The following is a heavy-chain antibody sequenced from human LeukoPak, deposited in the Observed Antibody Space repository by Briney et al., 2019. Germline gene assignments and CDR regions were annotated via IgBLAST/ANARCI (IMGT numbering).Heavy chain of an antibody. D-gene: IGHD3-10*01. CDR3: ARVSLVRGAPDYYFDY. CDR1: GGSISSGSYY. CDR2: IYTSGST. J-gene: IGHJ4*02. Sequence: SQTLSLTCTVSGGSISSGSYYWSWIRQPAGKGLEWIGRIYTSGSTNYNPSLKSRVTISVDTSKNQFSLKLSSVTAADTAVYYCARVSLVRGAPDYYFDYWGQGTLVTVSS. V-gene: IGHV4-61*02.